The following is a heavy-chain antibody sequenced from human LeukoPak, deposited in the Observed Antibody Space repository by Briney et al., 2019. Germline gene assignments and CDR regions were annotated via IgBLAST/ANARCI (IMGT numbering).Heavy chain of an antibody. CDR2: ISNDGGGT. CDR3: AKGSSGYFVDL. J-gene: IGHJ5*02. D-gene: IGHD3-22*01. Sequence: GGSLRLSCAASGFIFNNEGLIWVRQAPGKGLEWVSAISNDGGGTNYADFVKGRFTISRDNSKNTLFLQMNSLRAEDTALYYCAKGSSGYFVDLWGQGTLVTVSS. CDR1: GFIFNNEG. V-gene: IGHV3-23*01.